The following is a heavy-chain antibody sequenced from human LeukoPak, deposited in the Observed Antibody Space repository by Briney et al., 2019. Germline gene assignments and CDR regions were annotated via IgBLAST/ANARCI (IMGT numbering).Heavy chain of an antibody. D-gene: IGHD6-13*01. CDR1: GFTFSSYD. J-gene: IGHJ4*02. CDR3: AKTGYSSSWYFDY. CDR2: ISGSGGST. Sequence: GGTLRLSCAASGFTFSSYDMSWVRQAPGKGLEWVSVISGSGGSTYYADSVKGRFTISRDNSKNTLYLQMNSLRAEDTAVYYCAKTGYSSSWYFDYWGQGTLVTVSS. V-gene: IGHV3-23*01.